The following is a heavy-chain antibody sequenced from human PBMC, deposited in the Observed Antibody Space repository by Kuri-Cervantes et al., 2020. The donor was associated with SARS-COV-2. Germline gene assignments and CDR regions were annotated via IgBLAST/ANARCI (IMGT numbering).Heavy chain of an antibody. V-gene: IGHV3-74*01. Sequence: GGSLRLSCAASGFTFSGHWIHWVRQAPGKGLVWVSRINPDGSYTNNADSVKGRFTLSRDNAKNMLFLQMNSLRAEDTAVYYCARPLLIVGASHDAFDIWGQGTMVTVSS. CDR1: GFTFSGHW. CDR3: ARPLLIVGASHDAFDI. J-gene: IGHJ3*02. D-gene: IGHD1-26*01. CDR2: INPDGSYT.